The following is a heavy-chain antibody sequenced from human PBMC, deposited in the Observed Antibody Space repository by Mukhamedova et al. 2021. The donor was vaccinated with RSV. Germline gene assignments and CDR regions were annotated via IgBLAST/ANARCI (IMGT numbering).Heavy chain of an antibody. J-gene: IGHJ4*02. Sequence: APGKGLEWIAYISGDGSSIGYADSVKGRFTISRDNGDNSLLLQMHSLRDEDTGVYYCVRDNPGYPDRIGDYWGQGTLVIVSS. V-gene: IGHV3-48*02. CDR3: VRDNPGYPDRIGDY. D-gene: IGHD2-15*01. CDR2: ISGDGSSI.